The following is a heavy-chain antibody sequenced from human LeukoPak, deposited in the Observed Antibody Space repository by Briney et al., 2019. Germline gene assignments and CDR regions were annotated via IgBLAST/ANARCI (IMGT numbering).Heavy chain of an antibody. CDR1: GGSFRGYS. J-gene: IGHJ4*02. D-gene: IGHD1-26*01. CDR2: INHSGST. V-gene: IGHV4-34*01. CDR3: AGWGLSDTYLIFDY. Sequence: SETLSLTCAVYGGSFRGYSWTWIRQSPGKGLEWIGEINHSGSTNYNPSLKSRVTISVDSSKNQFSLRLSSVTAVDTAVYYCAGWGLSDTYLIFDYWGQGTLVTVSS.